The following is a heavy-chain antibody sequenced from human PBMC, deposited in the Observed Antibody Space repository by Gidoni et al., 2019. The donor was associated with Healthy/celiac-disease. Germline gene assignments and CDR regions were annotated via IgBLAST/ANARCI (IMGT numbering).Heavy chain of an antibody. CDR3: ARGWRYYYYGMDV. V-gene: IGHV3-7*01. Sequence: EVQLVESGGGLVQPGGYLRLSGAASGFTFSSYWMSGGRQAPGKGLEWVANIKQDGSEKYYVDSVKGRFTISRDNAKNSLYLQMNSLRAEDTAVYYCARGWRYYYYGMDVWGQGTTVTVSS. D-gene: IGHD3-3*01. CDR1: GFTFSSYW. J-gene: IGHJ6*02. CDR2: IKQDGSEK.